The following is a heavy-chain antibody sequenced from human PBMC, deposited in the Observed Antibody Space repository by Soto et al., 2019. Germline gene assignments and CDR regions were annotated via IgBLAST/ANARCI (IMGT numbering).Heavy chain of an antibody. D-gene: IGHD2-21*02. CDR1: GGTFSSYA. CDR2: IIPIFGTA. J-gene: IGHJ4*02. V-gene: IGHV1-69*12. Sequence: QVQLVQSGAEVKKPGSSVKVSCKASGGTFSSYAISWVRQAPGQGLEWMGGIIPIFGTANYAQKFQGRVTITADESTSTAYMELSSLRSEDTAVYYCARSASCGGDCYSGYFDYWGQGTLVTVSS. CDR3: ARSASCGGDCYSGYFDY.